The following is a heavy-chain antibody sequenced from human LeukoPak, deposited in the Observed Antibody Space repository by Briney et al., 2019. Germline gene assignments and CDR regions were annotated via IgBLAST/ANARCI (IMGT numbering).Heavy chain of an antibody. CDR2: ISSSSSYI. J-gene: IGHJ4*02. D-gene: IGHD3-22*01. CDR1: GFTFSSYS. CDR3: AKDGEEDYYDSSGYLY. Sequence: GGSLRLSCAASGFTFSSYSMNWVRQAPGKGLEWVSSISSSSSYIYYADSVKGRFTISRDNAKNSLYLQMNSLRAEDTAVYYCAKDGEEDYYDSSGYLYWGQGTLVTVSS. V-gene: IGHV3-21*04.